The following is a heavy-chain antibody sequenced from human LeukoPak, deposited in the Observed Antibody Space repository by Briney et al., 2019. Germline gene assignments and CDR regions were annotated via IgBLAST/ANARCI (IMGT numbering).Heavy chain of an antibody. CDR3: ARHVVAVAAMDY. CDR2: IYYSGST. Sequence: SETLSLTCTVSGGSISSSSYYWGWIRQPPGNGLEWIGSIYYSGSTYYNPPLKSRFTISVDTSKNQFSLKLSSVTAADTAVYYCARHVVAVAAMDYWGQGTLVTVSS. J-gene: IGHJ4*02. V-gene: IGHV4-39*01. D-gene: IGHD6-19*01. CDR1: GGSISSSSYY.